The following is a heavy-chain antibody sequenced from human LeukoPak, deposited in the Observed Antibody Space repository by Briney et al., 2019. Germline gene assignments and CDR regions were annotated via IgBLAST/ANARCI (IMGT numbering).Heavy chain of an antibody. CDR1: GYTFTSYG. CDR2: ISAYNGNT. Sequence: ASVQVSCKASGYTFTSYGISWVRQAPGQGLEWMGWISAYNGNTNYAQKLQGRVTMTTDTSTSTAYMELRSLRSDDTAVYYCARDRVKNKNYYGSGSYAPFDYWGQGTLVTVSS. CDR3: ARDRVKNKNYYGSGSYAPFDY. J-gene: IGHJ4*02. D-gene: IGHD3-10*01. V-gene: IGHV1-18*01.